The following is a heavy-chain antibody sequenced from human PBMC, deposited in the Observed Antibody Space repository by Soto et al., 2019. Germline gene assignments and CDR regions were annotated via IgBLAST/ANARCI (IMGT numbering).Heavy chain of an antibody. CDR3: AGGPNRGY. V-gene: IGHV3-66*01. CDR2: IYSSGGT. J-gene: IGHJ4*02. Sequence: VQLVESGGDLVQPGGSLRLSCAASGFTVSNNYMSWVRQAPGKGLEWVSLIYSSGGTYYAASVKGRFTISRDSSRNTLYLQMNGLRVAATAVYYCAGGPNRGYWGQGTLVTVSP. CDR1: GFTVSNNY. D-gene: IGHD3-10*01.